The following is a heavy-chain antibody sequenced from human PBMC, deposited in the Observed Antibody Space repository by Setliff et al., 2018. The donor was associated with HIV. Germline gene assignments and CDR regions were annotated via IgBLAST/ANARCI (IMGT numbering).Heavy chain of an antibody. D-gene: IGHD2-15*01. V-gene: IGHV4-39*01. CDR3: ARRPIKGYGTFDS. J-gene: IGHJ4*02. CDR2: IYYNGNT. Sequence: PSETLSLTCSVSGASISSNSYYWGWIRQPPGKGLEWVGSIYYNGNTFYNQSLQSRVTISLDTSKNQFSLELRSVTAADTAVYYCARRPIKGYGTFDSWGPGTLVTVSS. CDR1: GASISSNSYY.